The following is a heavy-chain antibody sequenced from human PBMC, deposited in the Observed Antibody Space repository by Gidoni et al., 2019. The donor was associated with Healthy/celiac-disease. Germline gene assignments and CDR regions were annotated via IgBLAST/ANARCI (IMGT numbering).Heavy chain of an antibody. J-gene: IGHJ5*02. CDR1: GGSISTSNR. Sequence: QVQLQESGPGLVKPSGTLSLTGAVSGGSISTSNRWSWVRQPPGKGLEWIGEIYHSGSTNYNPSLKSRDTISVDKSKNQFSLKLSSVTAADTAVYYCARVRGEYDFWSGYPSFDPWGQGTLVTVSS. CDR2: IYHSGST. V-gene: IGHV4-4*02. D-gene: IGHD3-3*01. CDR3: ARVRGEYDFWSGYPSFDP.